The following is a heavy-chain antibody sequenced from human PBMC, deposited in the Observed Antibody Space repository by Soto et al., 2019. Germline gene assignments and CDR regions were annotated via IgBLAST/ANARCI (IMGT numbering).Heavy chain of an antibody. CDR1: GGSIRSYY. CDR3: ARESGGSHGAFAI. J-gene: IGHJ3*02. D-gene: IGHD1-26*01. CDR2: VYNSGST. Sequence: SETLSLTCTVFGGSIRSYYWSWVRRPPGKGLEWIGYVYNSGSTTYSPSFKSRVTISADTSRNQFSLKLTSVTAADTAVYYCARESGGSHGAFAIWGQGTMVTVSS. V-gene: IGHV4-59*01.